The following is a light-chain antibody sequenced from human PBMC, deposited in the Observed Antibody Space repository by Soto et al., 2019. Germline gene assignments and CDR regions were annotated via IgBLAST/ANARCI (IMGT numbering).Light chain of an antibody. J-gene: IGKJ1*01. Sequence: MLVTQSPSTLSATVGETVTLTCRASQSTSSWVAWYQQRPGKPPKLVIYGASTLKSGVPSRFSGSGSGTEFTLTISSLQPDDFATYYCPHYNSYSEAFGQGTKVDI. CDR1: QSTSSW. CDR3: PHYNSYSEA. CDR2: GAS. V-gene: IGKV1-5*03.